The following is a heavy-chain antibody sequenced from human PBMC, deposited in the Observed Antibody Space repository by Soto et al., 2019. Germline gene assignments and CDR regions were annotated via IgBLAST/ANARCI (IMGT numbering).Heavy chain of an antibody. V-gene: IGHV5-51*01. CDR1: GYIFTLYW. CDR3: ARQSPTPGYYYFSYGMDV. CDR2: IYPGDSDT. J-gene: IGHJ6*02. Sequence: GESLKISCKASGYIFTLYWIGWVRQMPGKGLEWMGIIYPGDSDTRYSPSSQGQVTISADKSISTASLQWSSLKASDTAVYYCARQSPTPGYYYFSYGMDVWGQGTTVTV. D-gene: IGHD4-17*01.